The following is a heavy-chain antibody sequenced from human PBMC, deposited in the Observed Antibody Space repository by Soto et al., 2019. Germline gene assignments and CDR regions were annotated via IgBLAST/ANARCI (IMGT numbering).Heavy chain of an antibody. CDR2: INPKFGDT. J-gene: IGHJ6*02. D-gene: IGHD3-10*01. Sequence: TVRVSCEASGYTFSAYYIHWVRQAPGQGLEWMGWINPKFGDTTYAQDFQGRVTMTRDMSISTVYMELSRLTSDDTAIYYCARNMDYYYGPGSGNGHGVWGQGTTVTVFS. CDR3: ARNMDYYYGPGSGNGHGV. V-gene: IGHV1-2*02. CDR1: GYTFSAYY.